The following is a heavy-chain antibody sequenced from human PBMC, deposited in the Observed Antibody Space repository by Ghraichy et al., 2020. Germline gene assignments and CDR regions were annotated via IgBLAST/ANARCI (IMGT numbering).Heavy chain of an antibody. J-gene: IGHJ6*02. D-gene: IGHD6-13*01. CDR1: RGSVSSYY. CDR2: IYYSGST. V-gene: IGHV4-59*02. Sequence: SETLPLTCTVSRGSVSSYYWSWIRQPPGKGLEWIGYIYYSGSTNYNPSLRSRVTISVDMSKNQLSLKLTSVTAADTAVYYCARDRVIAAASTNYFYGMDVWGQGTTVTVSS. CDR3: ARDRVIAAASTNYFYGMDV.